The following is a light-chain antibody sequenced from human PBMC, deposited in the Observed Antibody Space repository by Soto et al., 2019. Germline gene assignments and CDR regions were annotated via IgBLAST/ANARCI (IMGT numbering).Light chain of an antibody. CDR2: GAS. CDR3: QQYGSSPLT. V-gene: IGKV3-20*01. CDR1: QSVSSSY. Sequence: EIVLTQSPGTLSLSPGDRATLSCRASQSVSSSYLAWHQQKPGQAPRLLIYGASSRATGIPDRFSGSGSGTDFTLTISRLEPEDFAVYYCQQYGSSPLTFGGGTKVEIK. J-gene: IGKJ4*01.